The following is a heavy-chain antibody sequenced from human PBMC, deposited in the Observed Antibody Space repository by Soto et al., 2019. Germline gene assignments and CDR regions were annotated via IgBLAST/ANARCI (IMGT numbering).Heavy chain of an antibody. CDR1: GGSINNYY. CDR3: ARRAQVGYSPVRGMDV. V-gene: IGHV4-59*01. CDR2: VHDSGRT. Sequence: QVQLQESGPGLVKPSETLSLTCSISGGSINNYYWPWIRQAPGKGLEWIGYVHDSGRTVYNPSLKGRVTMSLDAYNNQLSLNLNYVTAADTAVYYCARRAQVGYSPVRGMDVWGQGTMVTVSS. J-gene: IGHJ6*02. D-gene: IGHD3-22*01.